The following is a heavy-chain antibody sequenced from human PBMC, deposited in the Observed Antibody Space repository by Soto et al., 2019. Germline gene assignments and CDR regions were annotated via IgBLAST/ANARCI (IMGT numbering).Heavy chain of an antibody. CDR3: ARVGSQMIVAATDYFDY. Sequence: QVQLVQSGAEVKKPGASVKVSCKASGYTFSSYYMHWVRQAPGQGLEWMGVINPSGDSTNYAQKFQVRVTITRDTSTSTVYLEVTSLRSEDTAVYYCARVGSQMIVAATDYFDYLCQGTLVTVSS. J-gene: IGHJ4*02. D-gene: IGHD6-19*01. V-gene: IGHV1-46*01. CDR1: GYTFSSYY. CDR2: INPSGDST.